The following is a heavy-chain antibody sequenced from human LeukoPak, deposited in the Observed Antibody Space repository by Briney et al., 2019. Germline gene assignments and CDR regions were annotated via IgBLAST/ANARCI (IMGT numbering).Heavy chain of an antibody. J-gene: IGHJ5*02. D-gene: IGHD6-13*01. Sequence: PGGSLRLSCAASGFTFSSYWMSWVRQAPGKGLEWVANIKQDGSEKYYVDSVKGRFTISRDNAKNSLYLQMNSLRAEDTAVYYCARDKAYSSSWGEYNWFDPWGQGTLVTVSS. V-gene: IGHV3-7*03. CDR1: GFTFSSYW. CDR2: IKQDGSEK. CDR3: ARDKAYSSSWGEYNWFDP.